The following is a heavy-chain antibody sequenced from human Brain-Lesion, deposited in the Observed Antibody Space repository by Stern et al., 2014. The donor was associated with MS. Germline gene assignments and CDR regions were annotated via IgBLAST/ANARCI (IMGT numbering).Heavy chain of an antibody. CDR2: LNPNTGGT. D-gene: IGHD3-3*01. CDR1: GYIFTGYY. V-gene: IGHV1-2*02. CDR3: ARDQRGITIFGVVTDYYYLGMDV. J-gene: IGHJ6*02. Sequence: QMQLVQSGAEVKKPGASGKVSCKTSGYIFTGYYIHWVRQAPGQGLEWMAWLNPNTGGTKYAQKFQGRVTMSRDTSISTAYVELSSLTSDDTAVYYCARDQRGITIFGVVTDYYYLGMDVWGQGTTVTVSS.